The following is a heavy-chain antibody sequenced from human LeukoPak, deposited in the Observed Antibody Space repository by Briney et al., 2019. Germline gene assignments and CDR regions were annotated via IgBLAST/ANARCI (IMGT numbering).Heavy chain of an antibody. CDR3: TRNASGDNNSGPRMGG. J-gene: IGHJ6*01. CDR2: IKPDGSEK. CDR1: AFTFRTYW. Sequence: PGGSLRLSCAASAFTFRTYWMSCVRQAPGKGLEWVAMIKPDGSEKYYVDSVKGLFTISRDNAKNSLYLQMTSVRGEDAAVYYCTRNASGDNNSGPRMGGWGPGAPVTLPP. V-gene: IGHV3-7*05. D-gene: IGHD1-1*01.